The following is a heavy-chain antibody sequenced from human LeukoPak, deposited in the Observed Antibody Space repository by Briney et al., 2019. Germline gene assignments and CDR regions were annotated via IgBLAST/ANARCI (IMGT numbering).Heavy chain of an antibody. Sequence: GSLRLSCAASGFAFSNYGMHWVRQAPGKGLEWVAVISYDGINKYYADSVKGRFTISRDNAKNSLYLQMNSLRAEDTAVYYCARAPAHYYDSSDHYYVGESYFDYWGQGTLVTVSP. CDR1: GFAFSNYG. CDR2: ISYDGINK. CDR3: ARAPAHYYDSSDHYYVGESYFDY. D-gene: IGHD3-22*01. J-gene: IGHJ4*02. V-gene: IGHV3-30*03.